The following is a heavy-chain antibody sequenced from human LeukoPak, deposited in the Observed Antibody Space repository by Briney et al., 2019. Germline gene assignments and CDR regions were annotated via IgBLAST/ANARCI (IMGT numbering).Heavy chain of an antibody. CDR1: GFIFSSYW. Sequence: GGSLRLSCAASGFIFSSYWMSWVRQAPGKGLEWVANIKQDGSEKYYVDSVKGRFTISRDNAKNSLYLQINSLRAEDTAVYYCARVDDFWSGSGFDYWGQGTLVTVSS. CDR2: IKQDGSEK. D-gene: IGHD3-3*01. CDR3: ARVDDFWSGSGFDY. V-gene: IGHV3-7*01. J-gene: IGHJ4*02.